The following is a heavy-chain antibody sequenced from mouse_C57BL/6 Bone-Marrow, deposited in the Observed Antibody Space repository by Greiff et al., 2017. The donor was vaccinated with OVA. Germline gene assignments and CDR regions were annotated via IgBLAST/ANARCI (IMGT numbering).Heavy chain of an antibody. CDR1: GYTFTSYG. Sequence: VQLQQSGAELARPGASVKLSCKASGYTFTSYGISWVKQRPGQGLEWIGEIYPRSGNTYYNEKFKGKATLTADKSSSTAYMELRSLTSEDSAVYFCAAVAYWGQGTLVTVSA. CDR3: AAVAY. J-gene: IGHJ3*01. V-gene: IGHV1-81*01. CDR2: IYPRSGNT.